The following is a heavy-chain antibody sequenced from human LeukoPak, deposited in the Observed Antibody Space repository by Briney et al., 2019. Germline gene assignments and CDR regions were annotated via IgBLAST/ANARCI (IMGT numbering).Heavy chain of an antibody. J-gene: IGHJ4*02. CDR1: GYAFISYG. V-gene: IGHV1-18*01. CDR3: ARDSGGSYRHPYYFDF. Sequence: ASVKVSCKASGYAFISYGLSWVRQAPGQGREGLGWISDYNGNTNYAQKLQGRVTMTTDTSTSTAYMELWGLRSDDTAVYYCARDSGGSYRHPYYFDFWGQGSLVTVSS. D-gene: IGHD2-15*01. CDR2: ISDYNGNT.